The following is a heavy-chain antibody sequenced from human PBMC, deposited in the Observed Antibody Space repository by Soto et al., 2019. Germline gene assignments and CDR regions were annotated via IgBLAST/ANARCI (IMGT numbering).Heavy chain of an antibody. J-gene: IGHJ4*02. CDR1: GYTFTSYA. V-gene: IGHV1-3*01. CDR3: ARNLMDYDISTGHYMAYYFDY. Sequence: QVQLVQSGAEVKKPGASVKVSCKASGYTFTSYAMHWVRQAPGQRLEWIGWINAGNGNTKYSQKFQGRVTITRDTSASTAHMELSSLRSEDTAVYYCARNLMDYDISTGHYMAYYFDYWGQATLATVSS. D-gene: IGHD3-9*01. CDR2: INAGNGNT.